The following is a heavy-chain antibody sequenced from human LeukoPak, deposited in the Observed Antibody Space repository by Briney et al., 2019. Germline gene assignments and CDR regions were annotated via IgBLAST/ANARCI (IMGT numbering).Heavy chain of an antibody. CDR1: GFTFSTYE. D-gene: IGHD2-2*03. V-gene: IGHV3-48*03. J-gene: IGHJ1*01. CDR2: ISSSGSPI. CDR3: ARAMDNRGPWDFQH. Sequence: GGSLRLSCAASGFTFSTYEMNWVRQVPGRGLEWVSYISSSGSPIYYADAVKGRFTISRDNAKDSLYLQMNSLRAEDTAVYHCARAMDNRGPWDFQHWGQGTLVTVSS.